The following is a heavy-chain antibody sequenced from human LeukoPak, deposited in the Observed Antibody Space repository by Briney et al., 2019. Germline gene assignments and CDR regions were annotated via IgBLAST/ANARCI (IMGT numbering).Heavy chain of an antibody. CDR3: ARGSYYYDSSGYYHY. CDR1: GGSFSGYY. V-gene: IGHV4-34*01. Sequence: SETLSLTCAVSGGSFSGYYWNWIRQSPGKGLEWIGEINHSGSTHYNPSLKSRVTISVDTSQKQFSLRLTSVTAADTAVYYCARGSYYYDSSGYYHYWGQGTLVTVSS. D-gene: IGHD3-22*01. J-gene: IGHJ4*02. CDR2: INHSGST.